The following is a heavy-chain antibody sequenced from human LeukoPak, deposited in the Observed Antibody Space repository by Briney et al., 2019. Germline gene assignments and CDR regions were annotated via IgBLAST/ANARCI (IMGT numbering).Heavy chain of an antibody. CDR3: ARDNSVRDEAWWFNP. Sequence: ASVKVSCKASGYTFTSYGISWVRQAPGQGLEWMGWISAYNGNTNYAQKLQGRVTMTTDTSTNTAYMELRSLRSEDTAVYYCARDNSVRDEAWWFNPWGQGTLVTVSS. CDR2: ISAYNGNT. D-gene: IGHD5-24*01. CDR1: GYTFTSYG. J-gene: IGHJ5*02. V-gene: IGHV1-18*01.